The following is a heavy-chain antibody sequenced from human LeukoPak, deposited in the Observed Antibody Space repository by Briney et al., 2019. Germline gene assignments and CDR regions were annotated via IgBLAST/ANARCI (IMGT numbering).Heavy chain of an antibody. CDR3: ARGPMTTVLGHYYYYYYMDV. CDR2: INPSGGST. Sequence: ASVKVSCKASGYTFTGYYMHGVRQAPGQGLEWMGIINPSGGSTSYAQKFQGRVTMTRDTSTSTVYMELSSLRSEDTAVYYCARGPMTTVLGHYYYYYYMDVWGKGTTVTVSS. V-gene: IGHV1-46*01. D-gene: IGHD4-17*01. CDR1: GYTFTGYY. J-gene: IGHJ6*03.